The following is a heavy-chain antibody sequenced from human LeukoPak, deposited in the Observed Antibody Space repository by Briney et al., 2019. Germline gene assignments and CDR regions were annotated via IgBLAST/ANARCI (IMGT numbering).Heavy chain of an antibody. Sequence: PGGSLRLSCAASGFTFSSYSMNWVRQAPGKGLEWVSYITGSGRTIYYADSVKGRFTISRDNAKNSLYLQMNSLGDEDTAVYYCARDNFDGVNWGFDYWGQGTLVTVSS. D-gene: IGHD4/OR15-4a*01. J-gene: IGHJ4*02. CDR3: ARDNFDGVNWGFDY. CDR2: ITGSGRTI. CDR1: GFTFSSYS. V-gene: IGHV3-48*02.